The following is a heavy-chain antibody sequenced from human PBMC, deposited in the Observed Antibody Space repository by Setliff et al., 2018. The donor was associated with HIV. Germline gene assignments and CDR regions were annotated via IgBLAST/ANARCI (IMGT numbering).Heavy chain of an antibody. D-gene: IGHD6-19*01. CDR1: GGFISSSSYY. Sequence: KPSETLSLTCTVSGGFISSSSYYWAWIRQPPGKGLEWVGHIYHTGSTYYNPSLKSRVSISVATSKSQFSLNIYSVTAADTAVYYCARLGAVAGPFGRFDPWGQGTLVTVSS. J-gene: IGHJ5*02. CDR3: ARLGAVAGPFGRFDP. V-gene: IGHV4-39*01. CDR2: IYHTGST.